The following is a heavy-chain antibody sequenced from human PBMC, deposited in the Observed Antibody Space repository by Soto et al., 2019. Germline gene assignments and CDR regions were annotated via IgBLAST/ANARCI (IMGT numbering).Heavy chain of an antibody. CDR1: GYTFTSYA. J-gene: IGHJ5*02. CDR2: INTNTGNP. V-gene: IGHV7-4-1*01. D-gene: IGHD6-13*01. CDR3: ARDRPPNRSIAAAGTGGSWFDP. Sequence: ASVKVSCKASGYTFTSYAMNWVRQAPGQGLEWMGWINTNTGNPTYAQGFTGRFVFSLDTSVSTAYLQICSLKAEDTAVYYCARDRPPNRSIAAAGTGGSWFDPWGQGTLVTVSS.